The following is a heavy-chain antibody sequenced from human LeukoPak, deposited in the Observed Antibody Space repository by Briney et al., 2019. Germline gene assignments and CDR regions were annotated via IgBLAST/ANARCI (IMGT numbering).Heavy chain of an antibody. D-gene: IGHD1-26*01. Sequence: PGGSLRLSCAASGFAFSHFAMHWVRQAPGKGLEWVALISYDGSKKSYADSVKGRFTISRDTSKNTLFLQMNSLRTEDTALYYCAREGHGGAIDYWGQGTLVTVSS. V-gene: IGHV3-30-3*01. J-gene: IGHJ4*02. CDR1: GFAFSHFA. CDR3: AREGHGGAIDY. CDR2: ISYDGSKK.